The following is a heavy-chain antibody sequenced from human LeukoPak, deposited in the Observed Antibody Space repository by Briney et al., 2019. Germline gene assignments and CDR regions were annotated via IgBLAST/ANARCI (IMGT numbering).Heavy chain of an antibody. CDR2: INHSGST. D-gene: IGHD2-21*02. CDR3: TVTAIDHRIAYDY. CDR1: GGSISGSNW. Sequence: SETLSLTCAVSGGSISGSNWWSWVRQPPGQGLEWIGEINHSGSTNYNPSLKSRVSISVDKSRNQFSLKLSSLTAADTAVYYCTVTAIDHRIAYDYWGQGTLVTVSS. V-gene: IGHV4-4*02. J-gene: IGHJ4*02.